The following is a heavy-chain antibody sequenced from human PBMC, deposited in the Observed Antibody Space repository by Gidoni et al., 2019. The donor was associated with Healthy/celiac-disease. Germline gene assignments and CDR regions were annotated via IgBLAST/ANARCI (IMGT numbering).Heavy chain of an antibody. V-gene: IGHV3-9*01. CDR3: AKDVASYSSSSMID. CDR1: GFTFDDYA. Sequence: EVQLVESGGGLVQPGRSLRLSCAASGFTFDDYAMHWVRQAPGKGLGWVSGISWNSGIIGYADSVKGRFTISRDNAKNSLYLQMNSLRAEDTALYYCAKDVASYSSSSMIDWGQGTLVTVSS. J-gene: IGHJ4*02. D-gene: IGHD6-6*01. CDR2: ISWNSGII.